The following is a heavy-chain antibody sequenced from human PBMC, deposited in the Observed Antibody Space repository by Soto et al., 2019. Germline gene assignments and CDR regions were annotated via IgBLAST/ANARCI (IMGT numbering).Heavy chain of an antibody. V-gene: IGHV1-18*01. J-gene: IGHJ3*02. Sequence: ASVKVSCKASGYTFTSYGISWVRQAPGQGLEWMGWISAYNGNTNYAQKLQGRVTMTTDTSTSTAYMELRSLRSDDTAVYYCAYSAGGWYGGAFDIPCQGTMVTVSS. CDR3: AYSAGGWYGGAFDI. CDR2: ISAYNGNT. CDR1: GYTFTSYG. D-gene: IGHD6-19*01.